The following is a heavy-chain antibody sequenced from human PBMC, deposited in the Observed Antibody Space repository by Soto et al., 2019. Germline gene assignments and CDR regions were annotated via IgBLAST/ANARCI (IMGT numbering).Heavy chain of an antibody. CDR3: TKDVTGDIGADF. CDR2: IKTSGDTT. V-gene: IGHV3-23*05. CDR1: GFAFSNCA. D-gene: IGHD2-21*02. J-gene: IGHJ4*02. Sequence: GGSLRLSCAASGFAFSNCAMSWVRQAPGKGLEWVSTIKTSGDTTFYADPVKGRFTTSRDDSKNTLYLQMNSLRAEDTATYYCTKDVTGDIGADFWGQGTPVTVSS.